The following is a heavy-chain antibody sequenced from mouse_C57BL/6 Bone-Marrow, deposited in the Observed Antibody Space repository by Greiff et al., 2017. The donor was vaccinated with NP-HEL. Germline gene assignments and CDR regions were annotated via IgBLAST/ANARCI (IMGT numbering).Heavy chain of an antibody. Sequence: QVQLQQSGAELVRPGTSVKVSCKASGYAFTNYLIEWVKQRPGQGLEWIGVINPGSGGTNYNEKFKGKATLTADKSSITAYMQLSSLTSEDSAVYFCARSAGNYAFYYYAMDYWGQGTSVTVSS. D-gene: IGHD2-1*01. J-gene: IGHJ4*01. V-gene: IGHV1-54*01. CDR1: GYAFTNYL. CDR3: ARSAGNYAFYYYAMDY. CDR2: INPGSGGT.